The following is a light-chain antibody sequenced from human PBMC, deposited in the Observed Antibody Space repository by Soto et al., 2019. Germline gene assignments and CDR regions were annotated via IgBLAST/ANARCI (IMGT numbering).Light chain of an antibody. CDR2: GAS. CDR3: QQYGSSPPWT. CDR1: QSVSSSY. Sequence: EIVLTQSPGTLSLSPGERATLSCRASQSVSSSYLAWYQQKPGQAPRLLIYGASSRATGIPDRFSGSGSGTDFTLTISRLEPEDFAVYYYQQYGSSPPWTLGQGTKVEIK. J-gene: IGKJ1*01. V-gene: IGKV3-20*01.